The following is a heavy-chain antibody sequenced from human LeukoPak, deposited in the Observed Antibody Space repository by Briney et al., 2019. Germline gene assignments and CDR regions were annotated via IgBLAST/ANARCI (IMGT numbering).Heavy chain of an antibody. Sequence: SVKVSCKASGGTFSSYAISWVLQAPGQGLEWMGRIIPIFGTANYAQKFQGRVTITTDESTSTAYMELSSLRSEDTAVYYCASPDCSGGSCYTEPNFDYWGQGTLVTVSS. V-gene: IGHV1-69*05. J-gene: IGHJ4*02. D-gene: IGHD2-15*01. CDR3: ASPDCSGGSCYTEPNFDY. CDR1: GGTFSSYA. CDR2: IIPIFGTA.